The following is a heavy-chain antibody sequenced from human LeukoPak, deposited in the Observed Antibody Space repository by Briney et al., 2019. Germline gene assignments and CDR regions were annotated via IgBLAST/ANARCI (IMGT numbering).Heavy chain of an antibody. V-gene: IGHV3-11*01. CDR1: GFIFSDHY. D-gene: IGHD3-16*01. Sequence: PGGSLRLSCAASGFIFSDHYMSWLRQAPGKGLEWVSYIYPGGNNMYHTDSVKGRLTISRGNAKNSLYLQMNSLRVEDTAVYYCARGHYGLDYWGQGTLVTVSS. CDR3: ARGHYGLDY. J-gene: IGHJ4*02. CDR2: IYPGGNNM.